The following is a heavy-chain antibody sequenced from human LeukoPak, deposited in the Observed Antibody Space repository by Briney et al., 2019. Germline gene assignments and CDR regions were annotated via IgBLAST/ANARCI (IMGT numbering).Heavy chain of an antibody. J-gene: IGHJ4*02. V-gene: IGHV1-18*01. CDR3: ARDGVVVVPAARGFDY. CDR1: GYTFTSYG. D-gene: IGHD2-2*01. CDR2: ISAYNGNT. Sequence: ASVKVSCKASGYTFTSYGISWVRQAPGQGLEWMGWISAYNGNTNYAQKLQGRVTMTTDTSTSTAYMELRSLRSDDTAVYYCARDGVVVVPAARGFDYWSQGTLVTVSS.